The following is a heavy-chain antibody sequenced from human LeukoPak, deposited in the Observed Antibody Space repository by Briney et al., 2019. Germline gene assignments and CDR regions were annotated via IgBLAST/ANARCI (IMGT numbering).Heavy chain of an antibody. CDR1: GFTFSSYA. CDR3: AKTVVVKVNWFDP. Sequence: PGGSLRLSCAASGFTFSSYAMSWVRQTPGKGLEWVSIISGISTSTFYADSVKGRFTIPRDNSRNTLYLQMNSLRAEDTAIYYCAKTVVVKVNWFDPWGQGTLVTVSS. V-gene: IGHV3-23*01. J-gene: IGHJ5*02. D-gene: IGHD3-22*01. CDR2: ISGISTST.